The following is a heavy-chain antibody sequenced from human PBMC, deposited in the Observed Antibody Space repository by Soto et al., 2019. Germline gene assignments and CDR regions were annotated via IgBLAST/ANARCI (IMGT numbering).Heavy chain of an antibody. D-gene: IGHD3-16*01. CDR2: ISYDGSNK. CDR1: GFTFSSYA. V-gene: IGHV3-30-3*01. J-gene: IGHJ4*02. Sequence: QVQLVESGGGVVQPGRSLRLSCAASGFTFSSYAMHWVRQAPGKGREWVAVISYDGSNKYYADSVKGRFTISRDNSKNTLYLQMNSLRAEDTAVYYCARLPHMSPQPAGGGTDYWGQGTLVTVSS. CDR3: ARLPHMSPQPAGGGTDY.